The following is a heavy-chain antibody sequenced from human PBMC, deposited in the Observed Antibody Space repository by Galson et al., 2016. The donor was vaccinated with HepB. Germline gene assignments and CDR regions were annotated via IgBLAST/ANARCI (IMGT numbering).Heavy chain of an antibody. D-gene: IGHD4-23*01. V-gene: IGHV3-9*01. Sequence: LRLSCAASGFTFSSYAMSWVRQAPGKGLEWVSSISWNSGRIDYADSVKGRFTISRDNAQNSLHLQMNSLRTEDTALYYCAKDRGNLNYYQLYGLDVWGQGTTVTVSS. J-gene: IGHJ6*02. CDR1: GFTFSSYA. CDR2: ISWNSGRI. CDR3: AKDRGNLNYYQLYGLDV.